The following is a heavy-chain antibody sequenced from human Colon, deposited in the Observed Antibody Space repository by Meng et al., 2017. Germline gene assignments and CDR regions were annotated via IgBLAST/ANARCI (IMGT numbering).Heavy chain of an antibody. CDR2: ISGSGGST. Sequence: GESLKISCAASGFTFSSYAMSWVRQAPGKGLEWVSAISGSGGSTYYADSVKCRFTISRDNSKNTLYLQMNSLRAEDTAVYYCAKGLPEHYDSSGYTDYWGQGTLVTVSS. J-gene: IGHJ4*02. D-gene: IGHD3-22*01. V-gene: IGHV3-23*01. CDR1: GFTFSSYA. CDR3: AKGLPEHYDSSGYTDY.